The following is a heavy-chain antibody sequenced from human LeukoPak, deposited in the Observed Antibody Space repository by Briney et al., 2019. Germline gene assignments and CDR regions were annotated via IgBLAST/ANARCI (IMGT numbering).Heavy chain of an antibody. D-gene: IGHD6-19*01. CDR1: GGSISSYY. CDR2: IYTSGST. V-gene: IGHV4-4*07. CDR3: ARDVAVAGEDYFDY. J-gene: IGHJ4*02. Sequence: SETLSLTCTVSGGSISSYYWSWIRQPAGKGLESIGRIYTSGSTNYNPSLKSRVTMSVDTSKNQFSLKLSSVTAADTAVYYCARDVAVAGEDYFDYWGQGTLVTVSS.